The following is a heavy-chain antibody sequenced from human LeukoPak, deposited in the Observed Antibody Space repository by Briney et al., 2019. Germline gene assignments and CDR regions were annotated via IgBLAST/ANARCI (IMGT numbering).Heavy chain of an antibody. V-gene: IGHV4-4*07. Sequence: SETLSLTCTVSGGSISSYCWSWIRQPAGKGLEWIGRIYTSGSTNYNPSLKSRVTMSVDTSKNQFSLKLSSVTAADTAVYYCARGGVYCGGDCCSGLSYWGQGTLVTVSS. CDR1: GGSISSYC. CDR2: IYTSGST. CDR3: ARGGVYCGGDCCSGLSY. D-gene: IGHD2-21*02. J-gene: IGHJ4*02.